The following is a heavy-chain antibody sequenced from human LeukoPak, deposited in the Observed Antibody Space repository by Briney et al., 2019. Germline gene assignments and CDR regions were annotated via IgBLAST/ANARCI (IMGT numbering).Heavy chain of an antibody. CDR2: IYYSGSA. D-gene: IGHD3-10*01. CDR1: GGSISTTSYY. CDR3: ARNNGVRGESYYFDF. V-gene: IGHV4-39*01. J-gene: IGHJ4*02. Sequence: SETLSLTCNVSGGSISTTSYYWGWIRQPPGKGLEWIGSIYYSGSAYYNPSLKSRVTISVDTSKNQFSLKLSSVTAADTAVYYCARNNGVRGESYYFDFWGQGTLVTVSS.